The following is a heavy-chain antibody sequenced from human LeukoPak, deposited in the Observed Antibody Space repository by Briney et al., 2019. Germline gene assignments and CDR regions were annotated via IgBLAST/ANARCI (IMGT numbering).Heavy chain of an antibody. D-gene: IGHD5-24*01. Sequence: GGSLRLSCVASRFTFRNYWMTWVRQAPGKGLERVANIKTDGGETYYIESVKGRFTISKDNARNSLYLQMNSLTVDDTAVYYCARDMGWQQFDQWGQGTLVTVSS. CDR3: ARDMGWQQFDQ. V-gene: IGHV3-7*01. CDR2: IKTDGGET. J-gene: IGHJ4*02. CDR1: RFTFRNYW.